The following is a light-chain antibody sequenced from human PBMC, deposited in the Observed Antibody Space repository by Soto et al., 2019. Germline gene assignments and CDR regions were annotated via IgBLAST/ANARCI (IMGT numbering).Light chain of an antibody. CDR1: QSSSSW. V-gene: IGKV1-5*01. CDR3: QQSYSTPRT. J-gene: IGKJ1*01. Sequence: DIQMTQSPSTLSASVGDRVTITCRASQSSSSWLAWYQQKPGKAPKLLIYDASSLESGVPSRFSGSGSGTEFTLTISSLQPDDFATYYCQQSYSTPRTFGQGTKVDIK. CDR2: DAS.